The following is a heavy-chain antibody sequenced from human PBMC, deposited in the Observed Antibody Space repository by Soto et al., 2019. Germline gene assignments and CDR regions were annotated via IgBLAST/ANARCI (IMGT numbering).Heavy chain of an antibody. J-gene: IGHJ5*02. V-gene: IGHV4-30-2*01. CDR3: ARAEDSGSYYNH. D-gene: IGHD3-10*01. Sequence: QLQLQESGSGLVKPSQTLSLTCAVSGGSISSGGYSWSWIRQPPGKGLEWIGYIYYSGTTNYNPSLKSRVTISVDRSKNQLSLRLSSVTAADTAVYYCARAEDSGSYYNHWGQGTLVTASS. CDR1: GGSISSGGYS. CDR2: IYYSGTT.